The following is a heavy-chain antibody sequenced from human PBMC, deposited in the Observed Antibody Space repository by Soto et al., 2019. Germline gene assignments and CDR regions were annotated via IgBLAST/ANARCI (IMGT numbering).Heavy chain of an antibody. CDR3: ARDKITGLFDY. V-gene: IGHV4-34*01. Sequence: SETLSLTCAVYGGSFSGYYWTWIRQPPGTGLEWIGEINHSGSTNYNPSIKSRVTISVDTSKNQFSLKLTSVTTADTAVYYCARDKITGLFDYWGQGTLVTVSS. J-gene: IGHJ4*02. D-gene: IGHD2-8*02. CDR1: GGSFSGYY. CDR2: INHSGST.